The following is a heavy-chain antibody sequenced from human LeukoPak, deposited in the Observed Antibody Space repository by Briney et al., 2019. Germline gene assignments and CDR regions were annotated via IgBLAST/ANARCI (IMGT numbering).Heavy chain of an antibody. Sequence: PGGSLRLSCAASGFIVSGDMSWVRQAPAKGLEWVSITVAGYSETHYADSVRGRFTISRDDSSNTLSLEMNSLRADDTGTYYCVKDFCRGGNCPFPFFDSWGQGTVVTVSS. CDR2: TVAGYSET. CDR3: VKDFCRGGNCPFPFFDS. J-gene: IGHJ4*02. V-gene: IGHV3-23*01. D-gene: IGHD4-23*01. CDR1: GFIVSGD.